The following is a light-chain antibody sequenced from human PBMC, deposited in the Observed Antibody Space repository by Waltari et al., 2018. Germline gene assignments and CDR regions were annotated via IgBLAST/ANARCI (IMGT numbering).Light chain of an antibody. J-gene: IGLJ3*02. CDR3: QSYDTSLSVV. V-gene: IGLV1-40*01. Sequence: QSVLTQPPSVSGAPGQRVTISCTGSGPNIAAGYDVHWYQQLPRAAPKLLIYGSTSRPLGVPARFFGSTSGTSASLAITGLQAEDEADYYCQSYDTSLSVVFGGGTKLTVL. CDR2: GST. CDR1: GPNIAAGYD.